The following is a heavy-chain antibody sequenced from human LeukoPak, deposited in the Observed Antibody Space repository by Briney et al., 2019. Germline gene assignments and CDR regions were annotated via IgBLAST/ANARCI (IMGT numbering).Heavy chain of an antibody. J-gene: IGHJ2*01. CDR1: GXSISIPYDY. D-gene: IGHD3-22*01. Sequence: PSETLSLTCTVSGXSISIPYDYWGWIRQPPGKGLEWIGTVYYTGSTYYNPSLKNRVTVSVDTSKSQFSLNLRAVTAADTAVYYCARDSPSNGPYDSSGYHPGLEVYWYFDLWGRGTVVTVSS. CDR2: VYYTGST. V-gene: IGHV4-39*02. CDR3: ARDSPSNGPYDSSGYHPGLEVYWYFDL.